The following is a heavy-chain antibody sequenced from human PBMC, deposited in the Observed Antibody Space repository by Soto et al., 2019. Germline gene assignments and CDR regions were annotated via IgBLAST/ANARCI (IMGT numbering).Heavy chain of an antibody. J-gene: IGHJ4*02. CDR2: INPKSGGT. Sequence: ASVKVSCKASGYRFIDYFMHWVRRAPGQGLEWMGWINPKSGGTKIAQKFQGRTTMTRDTSINTVFMELSMLTSDDTAVYFCAREYNWNYQGWNGYWGRGTLVTVSS. V-gene: IGHV1-2*02. CDR3: AREYNWNYQGWNGY. CDR1: GYRFIDYF. D-gene: IGHD1-7*01.